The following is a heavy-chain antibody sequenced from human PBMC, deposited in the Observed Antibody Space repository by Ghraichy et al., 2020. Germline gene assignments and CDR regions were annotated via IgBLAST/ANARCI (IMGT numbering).Heavy chain of an antibody. J-gene: IGHJ4*02. CDR1: GGSFSGYY. CDR2: INHSGST. CDR3: ARVGFYMSSGYYYVSYYFDY. V-gene: IGHV4-34*01. D-gene: IGHD3-22*01. Sequence: SQTLSLTCAVYGGSFSGYYWSWIRQPPGKGLEWIGEINHSGSTNYNPSLKSRVTISVDTSKNQFSLKLSSVTAADTAVYYCARVGFYMSSGYYYVSYYFDYWGQGTLVTVSS.